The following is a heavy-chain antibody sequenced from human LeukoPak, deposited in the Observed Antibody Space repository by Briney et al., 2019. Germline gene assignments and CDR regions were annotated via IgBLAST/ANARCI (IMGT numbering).Heavy chain of an antibody. J-gene: IGHJ4*02. V-gene: IGHV3-7*01. D-gene: IGHD6-13*01. CDR2: INQDGSAQ. CDR1: GFSFSGYW. Sequence: GGSLRLSCTASGFSFSGYWMSWVRQAPGKGLEWVANINQDGSAQYYVDSVKGQFTISRDNAKNSLYLQVNSLRAGDTAVYYCARGLGGAAAGTSYYFDYWGQGTLVTVSS. CDR3: ARGLGGAAAGTSYYFDY.